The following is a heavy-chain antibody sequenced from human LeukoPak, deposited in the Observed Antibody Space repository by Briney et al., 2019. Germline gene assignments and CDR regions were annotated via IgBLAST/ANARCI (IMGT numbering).Heavy chain of an antibody. CDR1: GYTFTSYD. CDR2: MNPNSGNT. J-gene: IGHJ5*02. D-gene: IGHD2-2*01. CDR3: ARGKVRRPNWFDP. V-gene: IGHV1-8*01. Sequence: ASVKVSCKASGYTFTSYDINWVRQATGQALEWMGWMNPNSGNTGYAQKFQGRVTMTRNTSISTAYMELSSLRSEDTAVYYCARGKVRRPNWFDPWGQGTLVTVSS.